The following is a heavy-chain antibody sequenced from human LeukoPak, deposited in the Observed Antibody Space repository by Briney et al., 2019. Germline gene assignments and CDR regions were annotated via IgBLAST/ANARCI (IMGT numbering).Heavy chain of an antibody. J-gene: IGHJ4*02. CDR1: GGSISSSNW. CDR3: AREGSSGSYFDY. CDR2: IYHSGST. Sequence: PSETLSLTCAVSGGSISSSNWWSWVRQPPGKGLEWIGEIYHSGSTNYNPSLKSRVTISVDKSKNQFSLKLSSVTAADTAVCYCAREGSSGSYFDYWGQGTLVTVSS. V-gene: IGHV4-4*02. D-gene: IGHD1-26*01.